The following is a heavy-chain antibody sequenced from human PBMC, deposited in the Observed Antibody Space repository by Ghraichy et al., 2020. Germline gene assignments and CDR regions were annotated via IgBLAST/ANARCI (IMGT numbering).Heavy chain of an antibody. V-gene: IGHV2-5*01. D-gene: IGHD5-18*01. Sequence: SGPTLVKPTQTLTLTCTFSGFSLSTSGVGVGWIRQPPGKALEWLALIFWNDDKRYSPSLKSRLTITKATSKNQVVLTMTHLDPVDTATYYGSHSAIQLWWGGNWFDPWGQGTLVTVSS. CDR3: SHSAIQLWWGGNWFDP. CDR1: GFSLSTSGVG. J-gene: IGHJ5*02. CDR2: IFWNDDK.